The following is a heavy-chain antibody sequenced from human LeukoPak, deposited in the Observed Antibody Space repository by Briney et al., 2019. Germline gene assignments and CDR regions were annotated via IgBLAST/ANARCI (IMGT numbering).Heavy chain of an antibody. D-gene: IGHD3-10*01. CDR3: ASHIRGVFDY. Sequence: PSETLSLTCTVSGGSISSSSYYWGWIRQPPGKGLEWIGSIYYSGSTYYNPSLKSRVTISVDTSKNQFSLKLSSVTAADTAVYHCASHIRGVFDYWGQGTLVTVSS. J-gene: IGHJ4*02. CDR1: GGSISSSSYY. V-gene: IGHV4-39*01. CDR2: IYYSGST.